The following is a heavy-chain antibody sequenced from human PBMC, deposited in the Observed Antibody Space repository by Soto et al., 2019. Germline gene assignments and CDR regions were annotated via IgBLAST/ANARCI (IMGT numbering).Heavy chain of an antibody. D-gene: IGHD3-3*01. J-gene: IGHJ6*02. V-gene: IGHV1-69*13. CDR1: RGTFGSYA. Sequence: SVQVSCKSSRGTFGSYAISWVRQPPGQGVEGVGGIIPIFGAANYAQKFQGRVTITADESTSTAYMELGSLRSEDTAVYYCARWSVTIFGVDTSYYYYGMDVWGQGTTVTVSS. CDR2: IIPIFGAA. CDR3: ARWSVTIFGVDTSYYYYGMDV.